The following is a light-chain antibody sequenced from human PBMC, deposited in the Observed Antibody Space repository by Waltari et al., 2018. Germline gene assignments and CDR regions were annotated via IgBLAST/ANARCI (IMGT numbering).Light chain of an antibody. V-gene: IGKV1-5*03. CDR2: KAS. J-gene: IGKJ1*01. CDR3: QQYNSYSKT. CDR1: QSISNR. Sequence: DIQMTQSPSTLSASVGDKVTITCRASQSISNRWAWYQQKPGKAPKLLIYKASSLESGVPSRFSGSGSGTEFTLTISSLQPDDFATCYCQQYNSYSKTFGQGTKVEIK.